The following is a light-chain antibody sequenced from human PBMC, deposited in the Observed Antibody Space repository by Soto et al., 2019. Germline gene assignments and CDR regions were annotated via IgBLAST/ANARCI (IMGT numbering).Light chain of an antibody. CDR2: AAS. CDR3: QQLYSYPLT. Sequence: IQVTQSPSSLSESVGDRVTITCWASQGITSYLAWYQQKPGKAPKLLIYAASALQTGVSSRFSGSGYGTDFALTISNLQPEDFATYFCQQLYSYPLTFGGGTTVEF. CDR1: QGITSY. J-gene: IGKJ4*01. V-gene: IGKV1-9*01.